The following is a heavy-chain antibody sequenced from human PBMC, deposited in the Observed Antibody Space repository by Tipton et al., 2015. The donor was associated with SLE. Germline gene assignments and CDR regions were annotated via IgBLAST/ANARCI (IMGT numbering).Heavy chain of an antibody. Sequence: LSLTCAVSGYSISSGYYWGWVRQAPGKGLEGVSGISWNSGSIGYADSVKGRFTISRDNAKNTLYLQMNSLRAEDTAVYYCARVKFGELSEYFDYWGQGTLVTVSS. CDR2: ISWNSGSI. J-gene: IGHJ4*02. D-gene: IGHD3-10*01. V-gene: IGHV3-9*01. CDR1: GYSISSGYY. CDR3: ARVKFGELSEYFDY.